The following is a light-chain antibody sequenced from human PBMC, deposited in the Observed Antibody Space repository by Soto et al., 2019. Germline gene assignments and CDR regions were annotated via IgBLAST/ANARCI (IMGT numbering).Light chain of an antibody. Sequence: QSVLTQPPSVSGTPGQRVTIYCSGSSSNIGIKTVNWYQQLPGSAPKLLIFRSDQRPSGVPDRFSGSKSGTSASLAISGLQSEDEADYYCSAWDDSLNVPVFGIGTKVTVL. J-gene: IGLJ1*01. CDR3: SAWDDSLNVPV. CDR2: RSD. CDR1: SSNIGIKT. V-gene: IGLV1-44*01.